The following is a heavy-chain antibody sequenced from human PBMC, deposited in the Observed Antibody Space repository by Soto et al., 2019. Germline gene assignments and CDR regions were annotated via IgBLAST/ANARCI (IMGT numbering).Heavy chain of an antibody. CDR2: ISGSGGST. J-gene: IGHJ6*02. D-gene: IGHD3-10*01. V-gene: IGHV3-23*01. CDR3: ANGVGGVWFGTGSCRDV. Sequence: EVQLLESGGGLVQPGGSLRLSCAASGFTFSSYAMSWVRQAPGKGLEWVSAISGSGGSTYYADSVKGRFTISRDISKNTKKIQMYSPRSEHSAVYYGANGVGGVWFGTGSCRDVWGQGTTLTVSS. CDR1: GFTFSSYA.